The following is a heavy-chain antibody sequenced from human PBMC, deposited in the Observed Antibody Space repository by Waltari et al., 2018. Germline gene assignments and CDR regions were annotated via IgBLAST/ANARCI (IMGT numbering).Heavy chain of an antibody. Sequence: QVQLQESGPGLVKPSETLSPTCAVSGYSTSSGYYWGWIRQPPGKGLEWIVSIYHSGSTYYNPSLKSRVTISVDTSKNQFSLKLSSVTAADTAVYYCARDLSGTNLGAFDIWGQGTMVTVSS. CDR3: ARDLSGTNLGAFDI. J-gene: IGHJ3*02. V-gene: IGHV4-38-2*01. D-gene: IGHD2-2*01. CDR1: GYSTSSGYY. CDR2: IYHSGST.